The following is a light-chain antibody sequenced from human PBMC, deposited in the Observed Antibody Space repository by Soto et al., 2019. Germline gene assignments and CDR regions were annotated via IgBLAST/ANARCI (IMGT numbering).Light chain of an antibody. CDR3: HHYVSSVWP. J-gene: IGKJ1*01. Sequence: EIVLTQSPGTLSLSPGERATLSCRASQSLTNNLAWYQQKPGQAPRLLIRGVSSRATGIPERFGGSGSERDFTLTITRVEPEDFAVYYCHHYVSSVWPFGQGTKV. V-gene: IGKV3-20*01. CDR1: QSLTNN. CDR2: GVS.